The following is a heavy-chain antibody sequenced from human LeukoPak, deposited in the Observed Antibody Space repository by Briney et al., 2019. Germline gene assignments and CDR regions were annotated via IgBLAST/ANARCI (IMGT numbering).Heavy chain of an antibody. CDR2: IRYDGSNK. Sequence: TGGSLRLSCGASGFTFDDYGMSWVRQAPGKGLEWVAFIRYDGSNKYYADSVKGRFTISRDNSKNTLYLQMNSLRAEDTAVYYCAKVHGSGYSGRFGYFDYWGQGTLVTVSS. J-gene: IGHJ4*02. CDR1: GFTFDDYG. CDR3: AKVHGSGYSGRFGYFDY. D-gene: IGHD3-10*01. V-gene: IGHV3-30*02.